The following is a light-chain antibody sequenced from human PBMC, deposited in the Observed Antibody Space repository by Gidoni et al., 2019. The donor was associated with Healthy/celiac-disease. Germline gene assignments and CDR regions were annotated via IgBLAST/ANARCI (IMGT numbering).Light chain of an antibody. CDR1: QDISNY. CDR2: DAS. CDR3: QQYDKLPWT. J-gene: IGKJ1*01. V-gene: IGKV1-33*01. Sequence: DIQMTQSPSSLSASVGDRVTITCQASQDISNYLNWYQQKPGKAPKLLIYDASKLETGVPSMFSGSGSGTDFTFTSSSLQPEDIATYYCQQYDKLPWTFGQGTKVEIK.